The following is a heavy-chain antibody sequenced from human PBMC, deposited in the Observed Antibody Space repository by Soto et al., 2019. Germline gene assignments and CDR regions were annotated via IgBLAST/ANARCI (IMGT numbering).Heavy chain of an antibody. CDR3: ARDVSTPEGCSGGGCFWVLDH. CDR1: GFTFNRYW. J-gene: IGHJ4*02. D-gene: IGHD2-15*01. CDR2: IKQDGSEK. Sequence: GGSLRLSCAASGFTFNRYWMSWVRQAPGKGLEWVADIKQDGSEKYYVDSVKGRFTMSRDNAKNSLYLQMNSLRAEDTAVYYCARDVSTPEGCSGGGCFWVLDHWGQGTLVTVSS. V-gene: IGHV3-7*05.